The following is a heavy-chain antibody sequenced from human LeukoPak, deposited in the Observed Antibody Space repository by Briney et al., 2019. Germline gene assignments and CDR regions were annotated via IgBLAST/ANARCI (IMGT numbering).Heavy chain of an antibody. V-gene: IGHV3-21*04. J-gene: IGHJ3*01. D-gene: IGHD3-22*01. CDR3: TRDQFFDYDNDDAFDV. Sequence: PGGSLRLSCAASGFSLKTHNMNWVRQAPGKGLEWVSSMTSSRYIYYADSVKGRFTISRDDANNLVFLQMHSLRAEDTAIYYCTRDQFFDYDNDDAFDVWGQGTKVIVSS. CDR2: MTSSRYI. CDR1: GFSLKTHN.